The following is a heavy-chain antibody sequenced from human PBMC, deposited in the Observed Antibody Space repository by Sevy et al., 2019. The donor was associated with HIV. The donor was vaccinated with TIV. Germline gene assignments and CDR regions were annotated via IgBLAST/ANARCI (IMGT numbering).Heavy chain of an antibody. Sequence: PGGSLRLSCAASGFTFSSYGMHWVRQAPGKGLEWVAVISYDGSNKYYVDSVKGRFTISRDNSKNTLYLQMNSLRAEDTAVYYCARAYYDFWSGYFYDAFDIWGQGTMVTVSS. V-gene: IGHV3-30*03. D-gene: IGHD3-3*01. J-gene: IGHJ3*02. CDR3: ARAYYDFWSGYFYDAFDI. CDR2: ISYDGSNK. CDR1: GFTFSSYG.